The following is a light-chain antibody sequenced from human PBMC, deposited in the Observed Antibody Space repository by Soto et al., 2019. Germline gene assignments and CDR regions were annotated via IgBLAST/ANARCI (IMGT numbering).Light chain of an antibody. CDR1: SSDVGGYIY. V-gene: IGLV2-14*01. CDR3: SSYTSSSTPV. CDR2: DVS. Sequence: QSVLTQPASVSGSPGQSITISCTGTSSDVGGYIYVSWYQQHPGKAPKLMIYDVSNRPSGVSNRFSGSKSGNTASLTISGLQAEDEADYYCSSYTSSSTPVFGGGTKVTVL. J-gene: IGLJ2*01.